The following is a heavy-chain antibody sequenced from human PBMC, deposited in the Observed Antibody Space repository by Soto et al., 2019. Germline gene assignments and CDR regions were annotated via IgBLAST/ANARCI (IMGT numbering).Heavy chain of an antibody. CDR1: GYSFTSYW. CDR3: ARQGYDSSGYFLGAFEI. Sequence: PGESRKISCKGSGYSFTSYWIGWVRQMPGKGLEWMGIIYPGDSDTRYSPSFQGQVTISADKSISTAYLQWSSLKASDTAMYYCARQGYDSSGYFLGAFEIWGHRTMVTVSS. V-gene: IGHV5-51*01. J-gene: IGHJ3*02. D-gene: IGHD3-22*01. CDR2: IYPGDSDT.